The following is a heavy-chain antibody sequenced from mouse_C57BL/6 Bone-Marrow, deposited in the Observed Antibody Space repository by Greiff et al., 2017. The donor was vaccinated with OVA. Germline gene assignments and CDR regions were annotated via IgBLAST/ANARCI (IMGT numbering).Heavy chain of an antibody. CDR2: IYPGDGDT. CDR1: GYAFSSSW. CDR3: ARANNCYIDG. J-gene: IGHJ1*03. V-gene: IGHV1-82*01. Sequence: VQLQQSGPELVKPGASVKISCKASGYAFSSSWMNWVKQRPGKGLEWIGRIYPGDGDTNYNGKFKGKATLTADKSSSTAYMQLSSLTSEDAAVYFCARANNCYIDGWGTGTTVTVSS.